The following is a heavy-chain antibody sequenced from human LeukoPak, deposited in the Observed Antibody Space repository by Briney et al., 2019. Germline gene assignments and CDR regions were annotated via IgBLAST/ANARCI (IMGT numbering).Heavy chain of an antibody. D-gene: IGHD3-10*01. J-gene: IGHJ4*02. CDR3: ARAQRVLWFGELSDFDY. Sequence: ASVKVSCKASGYTFTSYGISWVRQAPGQGLEWMGWISAYNGNTDYAQKLQGRVTMTTDTSTSTAYMELRSLRSDDTAVYYCARAQRVLWFGELSDFDYWGQGTLVTVSS. CDR1: GYTFTSYG. V-gene: IGHV1-18*01. CDR2: ISAYNGNT.